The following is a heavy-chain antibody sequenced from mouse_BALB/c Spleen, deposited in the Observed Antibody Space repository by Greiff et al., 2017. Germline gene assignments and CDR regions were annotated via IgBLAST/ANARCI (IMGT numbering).Heavy chain of an antibody. CDR2: IYPGNSDT. CDR3: TILYYYGSSPIFAY. CDR1: GYSFTSYW. V-gene: IGHV1-5*01. J-gene: IGHJ3*01. Sequence: VHVKQSGTVLARPGASVKMSCKASGYSFTSYWMHWVKQRPGQGLEWIGAIYPGNSDTSYNQKFKGKAKLTAVTSASTAYMELSSLTNEDSAVYYCTILYYYGSSPIFAYWGQGTLVTVSA. D-gene: IGHD1-1*01.